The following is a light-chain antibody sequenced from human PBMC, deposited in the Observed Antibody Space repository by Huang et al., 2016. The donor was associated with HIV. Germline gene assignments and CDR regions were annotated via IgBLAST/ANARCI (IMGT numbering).Light chain of an antibody. V-gene: IGKV1-NL1*01. CDR2: AAS. J-gene: IGKJ4*01. Sequence: IQMTQSPSSLSASVGDRVTITCRESQAISTSLVWYQQKPGKAPKLLLVAASRLDIGVPSRCRGSGSGTDYTLTISSLQPVDFATYYWQQYCTTPLTFGGGTKVEIK. CDR3: QQYCTTPLT. CDR1: QAISTS.